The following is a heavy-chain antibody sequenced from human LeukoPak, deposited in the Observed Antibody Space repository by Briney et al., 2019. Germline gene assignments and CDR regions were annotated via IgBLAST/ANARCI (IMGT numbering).Heavy chain of an antibody. V-gene: IGHV1-2*02. J-gene: IGHJ5*02. Sequence: ASVKVSCKASGYTFTGYYMHWVRQAPGQGLEWMGWINPNSGGTNYAQKFQGRVTMTRDTSISTAYMELSNLGSDDTAVCYCARGEYNYGRDWFDPWGQGTLVTVSS. CDR3: ARGEYNYGRDWFDP. D-gene: IGHD5-18*01. CDR2: INPNSGGT. CDR1: GYTFTGYY.